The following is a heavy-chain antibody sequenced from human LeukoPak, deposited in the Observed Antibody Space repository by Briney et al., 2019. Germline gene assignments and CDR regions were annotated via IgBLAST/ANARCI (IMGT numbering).Heavy chain of an antibody. CDR2: IRYDGSNK. V-gene: IGHV3-30*02. D-gene: IGHD2-21*01. J-gene: IGHJ4*02. CDR1: GFTFSSYG. CDR3: ANTPIRYHPFDY. Sequence: PGGSLRLSCAASGFTFSSYGMHWVRQAPGKGREWVAFIRYDGSNKYYADSVKGRFTISRDNSKNTLYLQMNSLRAEDTAVYYCANTPIRYHPFDYWGQGTLVTVSS.